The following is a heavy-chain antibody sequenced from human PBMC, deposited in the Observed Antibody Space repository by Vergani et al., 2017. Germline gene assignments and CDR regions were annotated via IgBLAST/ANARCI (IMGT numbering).Heavy chain of an antibody. CDR3: ARVPAPEWLRLGQHPQGLMDV. V-gene: IGHV4-34*01. CDR1: GWSFSGYY. D-gene: IGHD5-12*01. J-gene: IGHJ6*03. Sequence: QVQLQQWGAGLFTPSETLSLSCAVSGWSFSGYYSTWFRQPPPPALLWFGQIHHSGSTNYNPSLKSRVTISVDTSKKQFSLKLSSVTAADTAVYYCARVPAPEWLRLGQHPQGLMDVWGKGTTVTVSS. CDR2: IHHSGST.